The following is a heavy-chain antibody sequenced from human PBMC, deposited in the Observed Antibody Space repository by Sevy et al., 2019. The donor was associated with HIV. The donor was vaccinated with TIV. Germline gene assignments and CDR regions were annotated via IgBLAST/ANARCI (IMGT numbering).Heavy chain of an antibody. Sequence: GGSLRLSCAASGFTFSSYAMSWVRQAPGKGLEGVSAISGSGGSTYYADSVKGRFTISRDNSKNTLYLQMYSLRAEDTAVYYCAKVLPIGGAFDIWGQGTMVTVSS. J-gene: IGHJ3*02. CDR2: ISGSGGST. CDR1: GFTFSSYA. CDR3: AKVLPIGGAFDI. D-gene: IGHD1-26*01. V-gene: IGHV3-23*01.